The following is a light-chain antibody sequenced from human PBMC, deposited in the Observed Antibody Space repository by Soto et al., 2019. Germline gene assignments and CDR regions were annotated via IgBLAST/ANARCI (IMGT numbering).Light chain of an antibody. CDR1: SSDVGGYDY. J-gene: IGLJ2*01. CDR2: EVS. V-gene: IGLV2-8*01. Sequence: QSALTQPPSASGSPGQSVTISCTGTSSDVGGYDYVSWYQQHPGKAPKLMIYEVSKRSSGVPDRFSGSKSGNTASLTISGLQAEDEADYYCSSYTSSSTPVVFGGGTKLTVL. CDR3: SSYTSSSTPVV.